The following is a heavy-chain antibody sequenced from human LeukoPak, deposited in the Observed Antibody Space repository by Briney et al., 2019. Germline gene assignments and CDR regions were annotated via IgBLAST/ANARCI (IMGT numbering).Heavy chain of an antibody. CDR1: GFTFSSHG. V-gene: IGHV3-30*18. Sequence: SGTSLRLSCAASGFTFSSHGMHWVRQAPGMGLEWVALILYDGSNEYYADSVQGRFTISRDSSRNTLYLQMNSLRAEDTAVYYCAKDGTGGYYYLDYWGQGTLVTVSS. J-gene: IGHJ4*02. D-gene: IGHD3-22*01. CDR3: AKDGTGGYYYLDY. CDR2: ILYDGSNE.